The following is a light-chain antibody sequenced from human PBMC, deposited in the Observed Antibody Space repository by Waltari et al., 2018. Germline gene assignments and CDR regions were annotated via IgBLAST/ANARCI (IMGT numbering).Light chain of an antibody. Sequence: QSALTQPASVSGSPGQSIPISCTGTSSDVGGYNYVSWYQQHPGKAPKLMIYDVSKRPSGVSNRFSGSKSGNTAALTISGLQAEDEADYYCSSYTSSSMVFGGGTKLTVL. J-gene: IGLJ3*02. V-gene: IGLV2-14*01. CDR1: SSDVGGYNY. CDR3: SSYTSSSMV. CDR2: DVS.